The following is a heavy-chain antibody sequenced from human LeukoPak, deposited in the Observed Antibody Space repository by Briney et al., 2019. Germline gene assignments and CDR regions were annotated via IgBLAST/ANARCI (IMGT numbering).Heavy chain of an antibody. CDR3: ASIGLIVGATRDY. Sequence: SETLSLTCTVSGGSISSYYWSWIRQPPGKGLEWIGYIYYSGSTNYNPSLKSRVTISVDTSKNQFSLKLSSVTAADTAVYYCASIGLIVGATRDYWGQGTLVTVSS. V-gene: IGHV4-59*01. CDR2: IYYSGST. D-gene: IGHD1-26*01. J-gene: IGHJ4*02. CDR1: GGSISSYY.